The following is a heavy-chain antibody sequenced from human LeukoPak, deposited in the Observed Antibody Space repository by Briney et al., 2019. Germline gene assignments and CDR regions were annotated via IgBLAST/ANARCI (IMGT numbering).Heavy chain of an antibody. CDR2: IYCSGST. CDR1: GGSIRSY. V-gene: IGHV4-4*07. J-gene: IGHJ5*02. D-gene: IGHD3-10*01. CDR3: ARDSGTTGEVKFDP. Sequence: PSETLSLTCTVSGGSIRSYWSWIRQPAGKGLEWIGRIYCSGSTDYNPSLKSRVTMSIDTSKNQFSLNLISVTAADTAVYYCARDSGTTGEVKFDPWGQGALVTVSS.